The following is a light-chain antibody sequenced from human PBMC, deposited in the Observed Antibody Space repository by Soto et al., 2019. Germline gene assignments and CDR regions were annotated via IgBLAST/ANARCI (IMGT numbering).Light chain of an antibody. CDR1: QSVSSD. CDR2: GAS. V-gene: IGKV3-15*01. J-gene: IGKJ4*01. Sequence: EVVMTQSPATLSVSPGERATLSCRAGQSVSSDLAWYQHKPGQAPRLLIYGASMRATGIPARFRGSGSGTHFTLTISSLQSEDFAVYYCQQYNNWPPLTFGGGTKVEIK. CDR3: QQYNNWPPLT.